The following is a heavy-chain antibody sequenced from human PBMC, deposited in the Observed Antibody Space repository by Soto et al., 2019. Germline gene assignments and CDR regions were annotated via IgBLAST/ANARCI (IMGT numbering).Heavy chain of an antibody. CDR1: GGIFNRYS. D-gene: IGHD2-2*01. V-gene: IGHV1-69*02. CDR3: ATFYGGDCTTTTCYGDFDY. J-gene: IGHJ4*02. CDR2: IIPLFGIT. Sequence: QVQLVQSGAEVKKPGSSVKVSCKASGGIFNRYSVSWVRQAPGQGLEWMGRIIPLFGITNYAQKFQGRVMITEDKSTNTAYMEVNDLRSEDTALYYCATFYGGDCTTTTCYGDFDYWGQGTLVTVTS.